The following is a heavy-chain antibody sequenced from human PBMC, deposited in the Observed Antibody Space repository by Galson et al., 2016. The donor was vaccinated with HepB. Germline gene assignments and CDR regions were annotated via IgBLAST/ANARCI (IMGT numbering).Heavy chain of an antibody. J-gene: IGHJ3*02. CDR2: ISGSGEGT. CDR3: AKEVSQWLVPDAFDI. V-gene: IGHV3-23*01. Sequence: SLRLSCAASACTFTNYAMSWVRQAPGKGLEWVSAISGSGEGTYYAESVKGRFTISRDNFKNTLYLQMNRLRDEDTAVYYCAKEVSQWLVPDAFDIWGQGTMVTVAS. CDR1: ACTFTNYA. D-gene: IGHD6-19*01.